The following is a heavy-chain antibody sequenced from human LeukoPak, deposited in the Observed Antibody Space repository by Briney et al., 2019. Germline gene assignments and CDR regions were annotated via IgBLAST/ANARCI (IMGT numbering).Heavy chain of an antibody. D-gene: IGHD3-10*01. V-gene: IGHV3-23*01. J-gene: IGHJ4*02. CDR2: ISDRGDRQ. CDR1: GFTFTNYA. Sequence: GGSLRLSCAASGFTFTNYAMSWVRQAPGKGLEWVSAISDRGDRQYYADSVKGRFTISRDNSMNTLRLQMNSLSVEDTAVYYCARELYYYGSGSYSKKGFDYWGQGTLVTVSS. CDR3: ARELYYYGSGSYSKKGFDY.